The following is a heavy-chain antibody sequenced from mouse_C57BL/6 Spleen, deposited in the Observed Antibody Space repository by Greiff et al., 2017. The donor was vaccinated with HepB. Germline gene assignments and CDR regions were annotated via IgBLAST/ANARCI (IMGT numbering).Heavy chain of an antibody. Sequence: VQLKESGGGLVKPGGSLKLSCAASGFTFSDYGMHWVRQAPEKGLEWVAYISSGSSTIYYADTVKGRFTISRDNAKNTLFLQMTSLRSEDTAMYYCARTIYYGNYGFAYWGQGTLVTVSA. CDR2: ISSGSSTI. CDR3: ARTIYYGNYGFAY. D-gene: IGHD2-1*01. CDR1: GFTFSDYG. J-gene: IGHJ3*01. V-gene: IGHV5-17*01.